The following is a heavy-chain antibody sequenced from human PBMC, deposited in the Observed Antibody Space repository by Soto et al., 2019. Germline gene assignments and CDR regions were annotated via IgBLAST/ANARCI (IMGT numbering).Heavy chain of an antibody. D-gene: IGHD2-15*01. CDR3: ARAGDVVAATPYYYYYGMDV. J-gene: IGHJ6*02. Sequence: ASVKVSCKASGYTFTGYYMHWVRQAPGQGLEWMGWINPNSGGTNYAQKFQGWVTMTRDTSISTAYMELSRLRSDDTAVYYCARAGDVVAATPYYYYYGMDVWGQGTTVTVSS. CDR2: INPNSGGT. CDR1: GYTFTGYY. V-gene: IGHV1-2*04.